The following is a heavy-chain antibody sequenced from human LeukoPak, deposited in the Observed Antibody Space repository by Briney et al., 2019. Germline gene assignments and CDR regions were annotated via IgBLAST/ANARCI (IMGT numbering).Heavy chain of an antibody. CDR2: INPNSGGT. D-gene: IGHD1-7*01. Sequence: ASVKVSCKASGYTFTRYYMHWVRQAPGQGLEWMGWINPNSGGTNYAQKFQGRVTMTRDTSISTAYMELSRLRSDDTAVYYCARSITGTASQVFDYWGQGTLVTVSS. J-gene: IGHJ4*02. CDR1: GYTFTRYY. V-gene: IGHV1-2*02. CDR3: ARSITGTASQVFDY.